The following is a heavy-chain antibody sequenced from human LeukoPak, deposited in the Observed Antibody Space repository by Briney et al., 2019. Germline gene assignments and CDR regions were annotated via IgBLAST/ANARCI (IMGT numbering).Heavy chain of an antibody. Sequence: GGSLRLSCAASGFTFSDYYMSWIRQAPGKGLEWVSYISSSGRTKYYADSVKGRFTISRDNAKYSLYLQMKSLRAEDTAVYYCARALSSGYYYHYWGQGTLVTVSS. D-gene: IGHD3-22*01. CDR2: ISSSGRTK. CDR1: GFTFSDYY. V-gene: IGHV3-11*01. J-gene: IGHJ4*02. CDR3: ARALSSGYYYHY.